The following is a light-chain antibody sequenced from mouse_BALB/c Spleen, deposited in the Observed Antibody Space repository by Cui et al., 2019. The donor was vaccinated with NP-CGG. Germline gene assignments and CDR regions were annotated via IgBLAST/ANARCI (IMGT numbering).Light chain of an antibody. Sequence: AVAPQEAPLTTSPGETVTLTCRSSTGTVTTSNYANWVQEKPDHLFTGLIGGTNNRGPGIPARFSGSLIRDKAALTITGAQTEDEAIYFCALWYSNHWVFGGGTKLTVL. J-gene: IGLJ1*01. CDR2: GTN. CDR3: ALWYSNHWV. CDR1: TGTVTTSNY. V-gene: IGLV1*01.